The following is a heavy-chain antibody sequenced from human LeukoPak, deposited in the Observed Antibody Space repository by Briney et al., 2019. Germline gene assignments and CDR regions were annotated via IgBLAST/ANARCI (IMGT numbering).Heavy chain of an antibody. CDR2: IRYDGSNK. Sequence: GGSLRLSCAASGFTFSSYAMSWVRQAPGKGLEWVAFIRYDGSNKYYADSVKGRFTISRDNSKNTLYLQMNSLRAEDTAVYYCAKDLGNYYYMDVWGKGTTVTVSS. CDR3: AKDLGNYYYMDV. J-gene: IGHJ6*03. V-gene: IGHV3-30*02. CDR1: GFTFSSYA.